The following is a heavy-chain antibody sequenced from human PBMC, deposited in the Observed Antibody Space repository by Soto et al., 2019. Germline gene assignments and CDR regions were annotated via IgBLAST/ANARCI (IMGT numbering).Heavy chain of an antibody. Sequence: PGGYLRLSCAASGFTFSSYGMHWVRQAPGKGLEWVAVIWYDGSNKYYTDSVKGRFTISRDNSKSTLYLQMNSLRAEDTAVYYCARDHHTAMVQDVWGQGTTVTVSS. J-gene: IGHJ6*02. CDR1: GFTFSSYG. V-gene: IGHV3-33*01. CDR3: ARDHHTAMVQDV. CDR2: IWYDGSNK. D-gene: IGHD5-18*01.